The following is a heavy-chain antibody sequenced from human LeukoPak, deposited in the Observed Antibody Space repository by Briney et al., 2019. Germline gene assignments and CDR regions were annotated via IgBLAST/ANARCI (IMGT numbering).Heavy chain of an antibody. CDR2: INPNSGGT. J-gene: IGHJ4*02. CDR1: GYTFDGYY. CDR3: AREPIAVAGPADY. Sequence: ASVKVSCKTSGYTFDGYYIHWLRQAPGQGLEWMGWINPNSGGTNYAQKFQGRVTMTRDTSISTAYMELSRLRSDDTAVYYCAREPIAVAGPADYWGQGTLVTVSS. D-gene: IGHD6-19*01. V-gene: IGHV1-2*02.